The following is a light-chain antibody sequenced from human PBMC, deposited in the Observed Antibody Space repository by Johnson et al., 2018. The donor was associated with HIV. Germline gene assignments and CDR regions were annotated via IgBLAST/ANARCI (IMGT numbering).Light chain of an antibody. CDR2: ENN. CDR3: GTWDSSLSAHYI. J-gene: IGLJ1*01. CDR1: TSNIGNNY. Sequence: QSVLTQPPSVSAAPGQKVTISCSGSTSNIGNNYVSWYQQFPGTAPKLLIYENNKRPSGVPDRFSDSKSGTSATLGITGLQTGDVADYYCGTWDSSLSAHYIFGTGPKGTVL. V-gene: IGLV1-51*02.